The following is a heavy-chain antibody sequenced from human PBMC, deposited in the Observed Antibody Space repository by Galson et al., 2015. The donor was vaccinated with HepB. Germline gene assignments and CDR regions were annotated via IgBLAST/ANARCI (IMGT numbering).Heavy chain of an antibody. CDR3: TRVRRSSSWYFGY. D-gene: IGHD6-13*01. J-gene: IGHJ4*02. CDR2: IRSKAYGGTT. CDR1: GFTFGDYA. Sequence: SLRLSCAASGFTFGDYAMSWFRQAPGKGLEWVGFIRSKAYGGTTEYAASVEGRFTISRDDSKSIAYLQMNSLKTEDTAVYYCTRVRRSSSWYFGYWGQGTLVTVSS. V-gene: IGHV3-49*03.